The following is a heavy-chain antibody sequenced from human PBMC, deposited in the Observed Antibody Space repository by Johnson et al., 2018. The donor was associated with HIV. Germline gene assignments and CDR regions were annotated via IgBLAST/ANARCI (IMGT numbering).Heavy chain of an antibody. CDR3: AKWSIVGATFSDAFDI. D-gene: IGHD1-26*01. CDR2: INWNGRST. J-gene: IGHJ3*02. CDR1: GFTFEDYG. Sequence: EVQLVESGGSVVRPGGSLRLSCATSGFTFEDYGMSWVRQVPGKGLEWVSGINWNGRSTGYADSVKGRFTISRDNAKNSLYLQMNSLRAEDTAVYYCAKWSIVGATFSDAFDIWGQGTMVTVSS. V-gene: IGHV3-20*04.